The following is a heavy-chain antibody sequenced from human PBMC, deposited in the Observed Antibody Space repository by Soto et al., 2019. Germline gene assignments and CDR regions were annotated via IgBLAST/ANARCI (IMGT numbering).Heavy chain of an antibody. V-gene: IGHV3-7*01. CDR1: GFTFSSYW. Sequence: GGSLRLSCAASGFTFSSYWMSWVRQAPGKGLEWVANIKQDGSEKYYVDSVKGRFTISRDNAKNSLYLQMNSLRAEDTAVYYCARGTPLRWHRGWFDPWGQGTLVTVSS. J-gene: IGHJ5*02. CDR2: IKQDGSEK. D-gene: IGHD4-17*01. CDR3: ARGTPLRWHRGWFDP.